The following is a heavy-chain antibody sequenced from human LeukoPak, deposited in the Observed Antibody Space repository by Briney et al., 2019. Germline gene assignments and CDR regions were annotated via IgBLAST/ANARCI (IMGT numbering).Heavy chain of an antibody. CDR1: GFTFSSYG. CDR3: AKEWVRGVRGYYYFYMDV. V-gene: IGHV3-33*06. J-gene: IGHJ6*03. Sequence: GGSLRLSCAAAGFTFSSYGMHWVRQAPGKGLEWVAVIWYDGSNKYYAGSVKGRFTISRDNSKNTLYLQMNSLRAEDTAVYYCAKEWVRGVRGYYYFYMDVWGKGTTVTVSS. D-gene: IGHD3-10*01. CDR2: IWYDGSNK.